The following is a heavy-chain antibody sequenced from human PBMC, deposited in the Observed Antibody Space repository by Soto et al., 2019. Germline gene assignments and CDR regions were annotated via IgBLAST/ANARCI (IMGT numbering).Heavy chain of an antibody. J-gene: IGHJ4*02. CDR3: ARLAYTSGFTFDY. Sequence: ETLSLTCTVSGGSISSDYWTWIRQPPGEGLEWIGYIYYNGNTNYNSSLKSRVTISIDTSKNQFSLKLNSVTAADTAVYFCARLAYTSGFTFDYWGRGTLVTVSS. CDR1: GGSISSDY. V-gene: IGHV4-59*01. D-gene: IGHD5-18*01. CDR2: IYYNGNT.